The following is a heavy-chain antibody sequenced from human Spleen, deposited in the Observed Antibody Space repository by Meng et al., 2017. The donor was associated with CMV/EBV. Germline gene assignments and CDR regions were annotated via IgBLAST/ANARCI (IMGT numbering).Heavy chain of an antibody. CDR1: GFTFSSYS. Sequence: GESLKISCAVSGFTFSSYSMNWVRQAPGKGLEWVSYISSSSSTIYYADSVKGRFTISRDNAKNSLYLQMNSLRAEDTAVYYCAKIRITGTAYFDLWGRGTLVTVSS. V-gene: IGHV3-48*04. CDR3: AKIRITGTAYFDL. J-gene: IGHJ2*01. CDR2: ISSSSSTI. D-gene: IGHD1-7*01.